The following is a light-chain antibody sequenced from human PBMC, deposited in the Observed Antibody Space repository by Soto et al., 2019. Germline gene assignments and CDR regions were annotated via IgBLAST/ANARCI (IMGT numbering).Light chain of an antibody. CDR1: QSISTW. V-gene: IGKV1-5*01. CDR2: SAS. CDR3: QQLFT. Sequence: DIQMTQSPSTLSGSVGDRVTITCRASQSISTWLAWYQQKPGKAPELLIYSASTLQSGVPSRFIGSKSGTDFTLTISSLQPEDFATYYCQQLFTFGQGTRLEI. J-gene: IGKJ5*01.